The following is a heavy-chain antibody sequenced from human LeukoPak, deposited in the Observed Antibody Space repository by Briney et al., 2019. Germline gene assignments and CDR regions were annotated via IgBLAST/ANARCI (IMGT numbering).Heavy chain of an antibody. Sequence: GGSLRLSCAASGFTFSTYAMSGAGQAPGKGRGGASPISGSGGSTYYADSVKGRFTISRDNSKNTLYLQMNSLRAEDTAVYYCAKDWELVIMENAFDIWGQGTMVTVSS. CDR1: GFTFSTYA. CDR3: AKDWELVIMENAFDI. D-gene: IGHD3-9*01. V-gene: IGHV3-23*01. CDR2: ISGSGGST. J-gene: IGHJ3*02.